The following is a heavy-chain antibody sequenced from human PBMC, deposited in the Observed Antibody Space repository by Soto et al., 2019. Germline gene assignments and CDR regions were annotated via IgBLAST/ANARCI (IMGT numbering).Heavy chain of an antibody. CDR2: INPSGGST. J-gene: IGHJ3*02. V-gene: IGHV1-46*01. CDR3: ARTYYYDSSGGADAFDI. CDR1: GYTFTSYY. Sequence: QVQLVQSGAEVKKPGASVKVSCKASGYTFTSYYMHWVRQAPGQGLEWMGIINPSGGSTNYAKKFQGSVNMTRDTSTSTVYMELSSLRSEDTAVYYCARTYYYDSSGGADAFDIWGQGTMVTVSS. D-gene: IGHD3-22*01.